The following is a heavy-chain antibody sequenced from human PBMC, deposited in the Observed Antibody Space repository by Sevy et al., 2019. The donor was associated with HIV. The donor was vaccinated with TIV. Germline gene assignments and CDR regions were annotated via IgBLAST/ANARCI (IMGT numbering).Heavy chain of an antibody. CDR3: ARRRPHDYYYFYMDV. CDR1: GYTFTSFG. J-gene: IGHJ6*03. Sequence: VSVKVSCKASGYTFTSFGISWVRQAPGQGFEWIGWISSNNGNTKYAQKFQGRVTMTTETSTSTAYMELRNLRSDDTALYYCARRRPHDYYYFYMDVWGKGTTVTVSS. CDR2: ISSNNGNT. V-gene: IGHV1-18*01.